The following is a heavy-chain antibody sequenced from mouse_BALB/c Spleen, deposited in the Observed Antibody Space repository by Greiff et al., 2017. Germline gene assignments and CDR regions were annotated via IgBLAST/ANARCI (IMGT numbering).Heavy chain of an antibody. J-gene: IGHJ4*01. D-gene: IGHD1-1*01. V-gene: IGHV14-1*02. CDR1: GYAFSSYW. CDR2: IDPANGNT. CDR3: ARSRDYSMDY. Sequence: VQLKESGAELVRPGSSVKISCKASGYAFSSYWMNWVKQRPEQGLEWIGRIDPANGNTKYDPKFQGKATITADTSSNTAYLQLSSLTSEDTAVYYCARSRDYSMDYWGQGTSVTVSS.